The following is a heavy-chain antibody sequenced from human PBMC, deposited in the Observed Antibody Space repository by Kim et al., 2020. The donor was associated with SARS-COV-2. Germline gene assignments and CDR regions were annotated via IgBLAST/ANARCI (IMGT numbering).Heavy chain of an antibody. D-gene: IGHD5-18*01. J-gene: IGHJ4*02. V-gene: IGHV3-7*01. CDR2: IKQDGSEK. Sequence: GGSLRLSCVGSRFSFSTYWMTWVRQTPGKGMEWVANIKQDGSEKYYVDSVRGRFTISRDNAKNSVFLQMNSLGAEDTAVYYCATLPYSFAFEYWGQGTLLTVSS. CDR1: RFSFSTYW. CDR3: ATLPYSFAFEY.